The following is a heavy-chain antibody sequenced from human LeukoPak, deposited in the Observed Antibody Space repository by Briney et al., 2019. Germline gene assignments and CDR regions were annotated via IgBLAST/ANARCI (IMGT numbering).Heavy chain of an antibody. Sequence: PSETLSLTCTVSGYSISSGYYWGWIRQPPGKGLEWIGSIYHSGSTYYNPSLKSRVTISVDTSKNQFSLKLSSVTAADTAVYYCARVPSKWDNWFDPWGQGTLVTVSS. D-gene: IGHD1-26*01. V-gene: IGHV4-38-2*02. CDR1: GYSISSGYY. CDR2: IYHSGST. J-gene: IGHJ5*02. CDR3: ARVPSKWDNWFDP.